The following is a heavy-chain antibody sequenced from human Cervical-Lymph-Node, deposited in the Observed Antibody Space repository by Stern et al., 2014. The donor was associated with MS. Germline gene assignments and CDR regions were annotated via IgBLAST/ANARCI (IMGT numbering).Heavy chain of an antibody. CDR2: IGPIVGRA. Sequence: QVQLVQSGAEVRKPGSSVKVSCKASGATFSTNAISWLRQAPGQGPEWRGSIGPIVGRAKYVQKLRGRLTITADESASTAYMELRSLRSEDTAVYYCAREHHGGNFASWGQGTLVTVSS. CDR1: GATFSTNA. D-gene: IGHD4-23*01. CDR3: AREHHGGNFAS. J-gene: IGHJ5*02. V-gene: IGHV1-69*01.